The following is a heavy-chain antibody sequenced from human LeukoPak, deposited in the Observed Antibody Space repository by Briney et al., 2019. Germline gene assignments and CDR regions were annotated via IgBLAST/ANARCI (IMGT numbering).Heavy chain of an antibody. CDR3: ARAPRYYDFWSGYYPLPFDY. D-gene: IGHD3-3*01. Sequence: ASVKVSCKASGYTFTDYHMHWVRQAPGQGLEWMGIINPSGGSTSYAQKFQGRVTMTRDTSTSTVYMELSSLRSEDTAVYYCARAPRYYDFWSGYYPLPFDYWGQGTLVTVSS. J-gene: IGHJ4*02. CDR2: INPSGGST. V-gene: IGHV1-46*01. CDR1: GYTFTDYH.